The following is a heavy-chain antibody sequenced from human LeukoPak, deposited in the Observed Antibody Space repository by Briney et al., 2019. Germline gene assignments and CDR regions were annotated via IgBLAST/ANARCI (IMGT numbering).Heavy chain of an antibody. CDR1: GFMFSRSD. CDR2: IWHDRSDTYGSNK. D-gene: IGHD2-21*02. J-gene: IGHJ5*02. Sequence: GKSLRLSCAASGFMFSRSDIHWVRQAPGKGLEWVAVIWHDRSDTYGSNKYYADSVKGRFTVSRDNSKNTVYLQMNSLRVEDTAVYYCAKDGNCGGDCYGWFDPWGQGALVTVSS. V-gene: IGHV3-33*06. CDR3: AKDGNCGGDCYGWFDP.